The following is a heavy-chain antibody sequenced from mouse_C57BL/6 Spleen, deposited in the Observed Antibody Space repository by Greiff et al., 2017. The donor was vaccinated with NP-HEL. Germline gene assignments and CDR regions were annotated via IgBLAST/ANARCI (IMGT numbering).Heavy chain of an antibody. Sequence: EVKVVESGGGLVKPGGSLKLSCAASGFTFSSYAMSWVRQTPEKRLEWVATISDGGSYTYYPDNVKGRFTISRDNAKNNLYLQMSHLKSEGTAMYYCARDRGIYYDYDGFAYWGQGTLVTVSA. CDR2: ISDGGSYT. J-gene: IGHJ3*01. V-gene: IGHV5-4*01. D-gene: IGHD2-4*01. CDR3: ARDRGIYYDYDGFAY. CDR1: GFTFSSYA.